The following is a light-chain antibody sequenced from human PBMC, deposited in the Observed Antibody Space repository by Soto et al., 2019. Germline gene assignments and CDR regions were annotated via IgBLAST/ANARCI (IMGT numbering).Light chain of an antibody. CDR1: NIGSKS. Sequence: SSELTQPPSVSVAPGKTARITCGGNNIGSKSVHWYQQKPGQAPVLVIYYDSDRPSGIPERFSGSNSGNTATLTISRVEDGDEADYYCQVWDNTRDHRVFGGGTKLTVL. V-gene: IGLV3-21*04. CDR2: YDS. CDR3: QVWDNTRDHRV. J-gene: IGLJ3*02.